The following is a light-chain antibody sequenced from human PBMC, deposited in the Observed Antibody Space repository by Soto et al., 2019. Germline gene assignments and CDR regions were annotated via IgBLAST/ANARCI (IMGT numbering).Light chain of an antibody. CDR2: EVS. V-gene: IGLV2-8*01. CDR1: SSNVGAYNY. J-gene: IGLJ1*01. Sequence: QSDLTQPPSASGAPGQSVTISCTGTSSNVGAYNYVSWYQQLPGKAPKLIIYEVSKRPSGVPDRFSGSKSGNTASLTVSGLQAEDEADYYCTSYAGTYSFFYVFGTGTKVTVL. CDR3: TSYAGTYSFFYV.